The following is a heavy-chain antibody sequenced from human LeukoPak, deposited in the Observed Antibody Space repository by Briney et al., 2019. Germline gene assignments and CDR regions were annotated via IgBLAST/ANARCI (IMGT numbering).Heavy chain of an antibody. CDR2: IYTSGST. CDR3: ARDRGCGDYEYYFDY. J-gene: IGHJ4*02. D-gene: IGHD4-17*01. Sequence: PSETLSLTCTVSGGSISSYYWSWIRQPAGKGLEWIGRIYTSGSTNYNPSLKSRVTISVDKSKNQFSLKLSSVTAADTAVYYCARDRGCGDYEYYFDYWGQGTLVTVSS. V-gene: IGHV4-4*07. CDR1: GGSISSYY.